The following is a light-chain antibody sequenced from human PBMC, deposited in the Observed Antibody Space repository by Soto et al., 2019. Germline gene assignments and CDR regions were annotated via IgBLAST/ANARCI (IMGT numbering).Light chain of an antibody. J-gene: IGLJ1*01. V-gene: IGLV1-40*01. Sequence: VLTQPPSVSGAPGQRVTISCTGSSYNIGSTYDVQWYQQLPGTAPKLLIHGNTDRPSGVPDRFSGSKSGTSASLAITGLQADDEADYYCQSYDDSLSVHYVFGTGTKVTVL. CDR3: QSYDDSLSVHYV. CDR2: GNT. CDR1: SYNIGSTYD.